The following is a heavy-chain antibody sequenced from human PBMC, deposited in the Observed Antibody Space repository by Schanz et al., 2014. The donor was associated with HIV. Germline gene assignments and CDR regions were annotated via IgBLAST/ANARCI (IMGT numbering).Heavy chain of an antibody. CDR2: ISSSSSII. D-gene: IGHD2-21*01. J-gene: IGHJ4*02. V-gene: IGHV3-48*02. CDR3: TREGNYYGGSVPGH. CDR1: GFTFTSHS. Sequence: EVQLVDSGGGLVQPGGSLRLSCAASGFTFTSHSLTWVRQAPGKGLEWVSYISSSSSIIYYADSVKGRFTISRDNAKNSLYLQMNSLRDEDTATYYCTREGNYYGGSVPGHWGQGALVSVSS.